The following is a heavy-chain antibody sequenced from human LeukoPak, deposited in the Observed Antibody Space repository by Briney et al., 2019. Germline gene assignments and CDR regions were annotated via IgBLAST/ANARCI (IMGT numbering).Heavy chain of an antibody. CDR1: GYTFTSYY. V-gene: IGHV1-46*01. J-gene: IGHJ4*02. Sequence: ASVKVSCKASGYTFTSYYMHWVRQAPGQGLEWMGIINPSGGSTSYAQKFQGRVTMTRDPSTSTVYMELSSLSSEDTAVYYCARVAMITFGGVIVIPAYYFDYWGQGTLVTVSS. CDR2: INPSGGST. D-gene: IGHD3-16*02. CDR3: ARVAMITFGGVIVIPAYYFDY.